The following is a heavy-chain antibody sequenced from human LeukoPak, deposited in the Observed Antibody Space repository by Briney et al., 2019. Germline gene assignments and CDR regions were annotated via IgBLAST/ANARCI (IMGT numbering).Heavy chain of an antibody. V-gene: IGHV3-23*01. CDR2: VSGSGITT. Sequence: GGSLRLSCVASGFTFSSYAMSWVRQAPGKGLEWVSVVSGSGITTYYADSVKGRFTFSRDNSKNTLYLQMNSLRAEDTAVYYCAKYGGSSATVNWFDPWGQGTLVTVSS. CDR3: AKYGGSSATVNWFDP. D-gene: IGHD1-26*01. J-gene: IGHJ5*02. CDR1: GFTFSSYA.